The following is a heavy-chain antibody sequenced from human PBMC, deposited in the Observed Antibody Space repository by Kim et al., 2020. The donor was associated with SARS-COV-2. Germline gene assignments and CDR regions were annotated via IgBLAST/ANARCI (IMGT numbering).Heavy chain of an antibody. D-gene: IGHD2-15*01. CDR3: ASWDYCSGGSCPKRYDY. V-gene: IGHV3-21*01. J-gene: IGHJ4*02. CDR2: ISSSSSFI. Sequence: GGSLRLSCAASGFTFSSYSWNWVRQTPGKGLEWVSSISSSSSFIYYADSVKGRFTISRDNAKNSLYLQMNSLKAEDTAVYYCASWDYCSGGSCPKRYDYWGQGTLVTVSS. CDR1: GFTFSSYS.